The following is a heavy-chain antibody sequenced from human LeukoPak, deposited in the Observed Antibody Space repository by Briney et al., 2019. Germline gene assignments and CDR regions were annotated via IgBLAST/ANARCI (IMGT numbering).Heavy chain of an antibody. CDR2: VRGSDAGT. Sequence: GGSLRLSCAASGFTFSSYAMNWVRQPPGKGLEWVSAVRGSDAGTSYADSVKGRFTISRDNAKNSLYLQVNSLRAEDTAVYYCAREGSSYAPSEPFYFDYWGQGTLVTVSS. CDR3: AREGSSYAPSEPFYFDY. V-gene: IGHV3-23*01. J-gene: IGHJ4*02. CDR1: GFTFSSYA. D-gene: IGHD3-10*01.